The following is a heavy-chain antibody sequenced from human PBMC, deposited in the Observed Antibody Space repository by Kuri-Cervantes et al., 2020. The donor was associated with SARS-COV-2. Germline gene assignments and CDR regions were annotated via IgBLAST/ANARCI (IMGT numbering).Heavy chain of an antibody. J-gene: IGHJ4*02. CDR3: ARDLFFFGDGFNGFDY. Sequence: GESMKTSCAASGITFSSYAVHWVRQAPGKGLEWVAIISYDGTKKYYADSVKGRFTISRDNSKNTLYLQMNSLRADDTALYYFARDLFFFGDGFNGFDYWGQGTLVTVSS. D-gene: IGHD5-24*01. CDR1: GITFSSYA. CDR2: ISYDGTKK. V-gene: IGHV3-30-3*01.